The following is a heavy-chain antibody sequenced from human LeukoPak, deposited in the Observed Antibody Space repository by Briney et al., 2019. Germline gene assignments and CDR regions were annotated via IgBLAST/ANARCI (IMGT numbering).Heavy chain of an antibody. Sequence: ASVKVSCKTSGYTFTAYYMQWVRQAPGQGLEWMGWIKPSTGDTNYAQNFQGRVAMTRDTSISTAYMELSRLRSDDTAMYYCVATTYSDYVQFDYWGQGTLVTVSS. V-gene: IGHV1-2*02. D-gene: IGHD4-11*01. CDR3: VATTYSDYVQFDY. CDR2: IKPSTGDT. CDR1: GYTFTAYY. J-gene: IGHJ4*02.